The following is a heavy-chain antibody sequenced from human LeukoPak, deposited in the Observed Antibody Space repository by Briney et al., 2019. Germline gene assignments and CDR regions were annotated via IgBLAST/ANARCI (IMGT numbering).Heavy chain of an antibody. CDR1: GFTFDDYG. Sequence: GGSLRLSCAASGFTFDDYGMSWVRQPPGKGREWGSGINWNGGSTGYADSVKGRFTISRDNAKNSLYLQMNSLRAEDTALYYCAREYYDSSGYYYPFDYWGQGTLVTVSS. J-gene: IGHJ4*02. V-gene: IGHV3-20*04. CDR3: AREYYDSSGYYYPFDY. D-gene: IGHD3-22*01. CDR2: INWNGGST.